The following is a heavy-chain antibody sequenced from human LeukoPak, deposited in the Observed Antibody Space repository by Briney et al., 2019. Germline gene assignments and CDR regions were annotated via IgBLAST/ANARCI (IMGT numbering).Heavy chain of an antibody. CDR2: ISGSGGST. CDR3: AKDWAAAGTGYYFDY. CDR1: GFTFSSYW. V-gene: IGHV3-23*01. J-gene: IGHJ4*02. D-gene: IGHD6-13*01. Sequence: GGSLRLSCAASGFTFSSYWMSWVRQAPGKGLEWVSAISGSGGSTYYADSVKGRFTISRDNSKNTLYLQMNSLRAEDTAVYYCAKDWAAAGTGYYFDYWGQGTLVTVSS.